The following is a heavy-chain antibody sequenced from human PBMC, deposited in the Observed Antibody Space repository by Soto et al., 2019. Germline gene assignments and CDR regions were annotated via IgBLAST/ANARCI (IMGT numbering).Heavy chain of an antibody. CDR1: EFAFSRYW. Sequence: PGGSLRLSCVASEFAFSRYWMHWVRQPPGKGLEWVSRINTDGSSTDYADSVKGRFTISRDNAKNTLYLQMNSLRAEDTALYYCAKDMAQLLWADNWFDPWGQGTLVTVSS. J-gene: IGHJ5*02. V-gene: IGHV3-74*01. CDR2: INTDGSST. CDR3: AKDMAQLLWADNWFDP. D-gene: IGHD2-2*01.